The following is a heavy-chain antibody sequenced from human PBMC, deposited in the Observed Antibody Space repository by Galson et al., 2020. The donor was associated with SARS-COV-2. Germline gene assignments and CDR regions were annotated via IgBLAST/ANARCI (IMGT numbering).Heavy chain of an antibody. J-gene: IGHJ6*02. CDR2: LSHDGGST. V-gene: IGHV3-64D*08. CDR1: GFTFSNFA. Sequence: GESLKIPCSASGFTFSNFAMQWVSHAPAKGLEYVPVLSHDGGSTYTADSVKGRFTISRDNSKNTLYLQMSRLRPEDTAVYYCVRNIGMDVWGQGTTVTVSS. CDR3: VRNIGMDV. D-gene: IGHD1-1*01.